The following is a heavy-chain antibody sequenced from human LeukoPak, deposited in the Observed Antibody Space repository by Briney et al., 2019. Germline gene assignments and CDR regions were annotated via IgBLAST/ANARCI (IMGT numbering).Heavy chain of an antibody. Sequence: ASVKVSCKASGYIFTSYNMNWVRQAPGQGLEWMGIINPSGGSTNYAQKFQGRVTMTRDTSTSTVYMELSSLRSEDTAVYYCASVPDRIAARTPWFDPWGQGTLVTVSS. J-gene: IGHJ5*02. D-gene: IGHD6-6*01. CDR1: GYIFTSYN. CDR3: ASVPDRIAARTPWFDP. CDR2: INPSGGST. V-gene: IGHV1-46*01.